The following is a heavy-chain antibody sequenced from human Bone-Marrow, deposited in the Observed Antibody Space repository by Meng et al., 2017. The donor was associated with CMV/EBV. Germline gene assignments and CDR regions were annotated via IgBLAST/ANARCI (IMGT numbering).Heavy chain of an antibody. CDR2: ISYDGSNK. CDR3: AREWYYYDSSGPRTYYFDY. V-gene: IGHV3-30*04. J-gene: IGHJ4*02. CDR1: GFTFSSYA. Sequence: GGSLRLSCAASGFTFSSYAMHWVRQAPGKGLEWVAVISYDGSNKYYADSVKGRFTISRDNSKNTLYLQMNSLRAEDTAVYYCAREWYYYDSSGPRTYYFDYWGQGTMVTVYS. D-gene: IGHD3-22*01.